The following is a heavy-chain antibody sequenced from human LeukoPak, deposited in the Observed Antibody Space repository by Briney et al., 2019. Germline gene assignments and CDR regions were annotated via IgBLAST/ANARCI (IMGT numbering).Heavy chain of an antibody. V-gene: IGHV3-7*04. CDR3: ARDSDYGDYYFDY. CDR2: KKQDGSEK. CDR1: GFIFSSYW. Sequence: TGGSLRLSCAASGFIFSSYWMRWLRRAPGKGLEWVTNKKQDGSEKYYVDSVKARFTISRDNAKNSLYLQMNSLRAEDTAVYYCARDSDYGDYYFDYWGQGTLVTVSS. J-gene: IGHJ4*02. D-gene: IGHD4-17*01.